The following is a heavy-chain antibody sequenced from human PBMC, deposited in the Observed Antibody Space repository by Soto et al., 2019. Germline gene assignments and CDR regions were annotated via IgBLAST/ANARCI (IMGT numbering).Heavy chain of an antibody. Sequence: QVHLVESGGGVVQPGQSLRLSCAASGIILSNYAMHWVRQAPGKGLEWVAVISSDGKNKYYADSVKGRFSISRDTSKNAMYLQVNSLRIEDTAVYYCAGGTPIISGTTGGYWGQGTLVTVSS. V-gene: IGHV3-30*04. D-gene: IGHD1-20*01. CDR1: GIILSNYA. CDR2: ISSDGKNK. CDR3: AGGTPIISGTTGGY. J-gene: IGHJ4*02.